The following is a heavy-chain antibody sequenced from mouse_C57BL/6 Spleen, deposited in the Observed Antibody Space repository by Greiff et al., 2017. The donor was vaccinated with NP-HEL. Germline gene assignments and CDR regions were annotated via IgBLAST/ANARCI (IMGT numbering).Heavy chain of an antibody. Sequence: VQLQQSGPELVKPGASVKISCKASGYTFTDYYMNWVKQSHGKSLEWIGDINPNNGGTSYNQKFKGKATLTVDKSSSTAYMELRSLTSEDSAVYYCAREDYGRPFAYWGQGTLVTVSA. CDR2: INPNNGGT. D-gene: IGHD2-4*01. V-gene: IGHV1-26*01. CDR3: AREDYGRPFAY. CDR1: GYTFTDYY. J-gene: IGHJ3*01.